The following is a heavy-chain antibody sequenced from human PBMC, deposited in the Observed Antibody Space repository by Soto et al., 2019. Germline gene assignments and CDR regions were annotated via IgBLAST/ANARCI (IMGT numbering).Heavy chain of an antibody. CDR2: LSASGRT. CDR1: GDSIGNFY. Sequence: PSETLSLTCAISGDSIGNFYWSWIRQPAGKGLESLGRLSASGRTNYSPSLQSRVTMSLDRSKNRFSLRLTSVSAADTAVYFWARGMGRYFDLWVRGTLATVSS. D-gene: IGHD2-8*01. J-gene: IGHJ2*01. CDR3: ARGMGRYFDL. V-gene: IGHV4-4*07.